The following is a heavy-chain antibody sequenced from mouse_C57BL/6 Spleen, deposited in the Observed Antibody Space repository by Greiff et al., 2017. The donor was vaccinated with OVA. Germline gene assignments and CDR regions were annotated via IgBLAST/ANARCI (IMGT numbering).Heavy chain of an antibody. CDR2: ISSGSSTI. Sequence: EVKLVESGGGLVKPGGSLKLSCAASGFTFSDYGMHWVRQAPEKGLEWVAYISSGSSTIYYADTVKGRFTISRDNAKNTLFLQMTSLRSEDTAMYYCARGRAGTGAFDYWGQGTTLTVSS. V-gene: IGHV5-17*01. CDR1: GFTFSDYG. D-gene: IGHD4-1*01. CDR3: ARGRAGTGAFDY. J-gene: IGHJ2*01.